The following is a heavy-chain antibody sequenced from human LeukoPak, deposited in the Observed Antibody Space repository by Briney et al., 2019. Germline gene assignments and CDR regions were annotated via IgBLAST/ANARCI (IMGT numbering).Heavy chain of an antibody. CDR3: ARPLQGIVGATGFDY. CDR1: EYSFATYW. V-gene: IGHV5-51*01. Sequence: GESLKISCQGSEYSFATYWIAWLRQMPGKGLEWMGTIYPSDSDTGYSPSFQGQVTISADKSIKTDYLQWSSLKASDTAMYYCARPLQGIVGATGFDYWGQGTLVTVSS. CDR2: IYPSDSDT. D-gene: IGHD1-26*01. J-gene: IGHJ4*02.